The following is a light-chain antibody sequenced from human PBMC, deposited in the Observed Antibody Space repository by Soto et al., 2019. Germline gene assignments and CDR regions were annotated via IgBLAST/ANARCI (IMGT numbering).Light chain of an antibody. CDR1: QSVSSSY. V-gene: IGKV3-20*01. J-gene: IGKJ1*01. CDR2: GAS. Sequence: EIVLTQSPGTLSLSPGERATLSCRASQSVSSSYLTWYQQKPGQAPRLLIYGASSRATGIPDRFSGSGSGTDFTLTISRLEPEDFAVYYCPQYGNSRWTFGQGTKVEIK. CDR3: PQYGNSRWT.